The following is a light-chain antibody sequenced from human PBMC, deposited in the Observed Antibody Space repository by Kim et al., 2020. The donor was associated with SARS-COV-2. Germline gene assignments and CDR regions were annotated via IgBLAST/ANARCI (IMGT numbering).Light chain of an antibody. CDR1: SSDVGGYNY. CDR3: CSYAGSYTFV. CDR2: DVS. V-gene: IGLV2-11*01. J-gene: IGLJ2*01. Sequence: QSALTQPRSVSGSPGQSVTISCTGTSSDVGGYNYVSWYQQHPDKAPKLMIYDVSKRPSGVPDRFSGSKSGNTASLTISGLQAEDEADYYCCSYAGSYTFVFGGGTQLTVL.